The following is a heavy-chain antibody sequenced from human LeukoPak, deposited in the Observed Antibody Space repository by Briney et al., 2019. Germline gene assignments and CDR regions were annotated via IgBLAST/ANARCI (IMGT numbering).Heavy chain of an antibody. V-gene: IGHV4-59*01. CDR3: AREHYAILTGLYIDAFDI. Sequence: SETLSLTCTVSGGSISGYYWSWTRQPPGKGLEWIGYIYYSGSTNYNPSLKSRVTISVDTSKNQFSLKLSSVTAADTAVYYCAREHYAILTGLYIDAFDIWGPGTRVTVSS. D-gene: IGHD3-9*01. CDR2: IYYSGST. J-gene: IGHJ3*02. CDR1: GGSISGYY.